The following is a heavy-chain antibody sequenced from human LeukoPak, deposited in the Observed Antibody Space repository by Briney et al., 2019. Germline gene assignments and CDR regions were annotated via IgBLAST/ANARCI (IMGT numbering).Heavy chain of an antibody. V-gene: IGHV3-48*01. CDR1: GFSFSSYS. D-gene: IGHD2-15*01. CDR3: ASDCSGGSLRY. J-gene: IGHJ4*02. Sequence: PGGSLRLSCAASGFSFSSYSMNWVRQAPGKGLEWISYISSGSSTIFYADPVKGRFTISRDNAKNSLYLQMNSLRAEDTAVYYCASDCSGGSLRYWGQGTLVTVSS. CDR2: ISSGSSTI.